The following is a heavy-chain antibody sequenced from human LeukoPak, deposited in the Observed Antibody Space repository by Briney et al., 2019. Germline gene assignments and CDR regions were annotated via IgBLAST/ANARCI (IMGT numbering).Heavy chain of an antibody. Sequence: GGSLRLSCAASGFTFSSYSMNWVRQAPGKGLEYVSYISSGSGTIYYADSVKGRFTISRDNAKNSLYLQMNSLSAEDTAVYYCARDRCSSTSCYNTPNWFDPWGQGTLVTVSS. D-gene: IGHD2-2*02. V-gene: IGHV3-48*04. CDR2: ISSGSGTI. CDR3: ARDRCSSTSCYNTPNWFDP. J-gene: IGHJ5*02. CDR1: GFTFSSYS.